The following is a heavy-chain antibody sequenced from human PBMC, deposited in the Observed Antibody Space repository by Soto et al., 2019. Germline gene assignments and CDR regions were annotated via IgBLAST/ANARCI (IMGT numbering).Heavy chain of an antibody. V-gene: IGHV4-39*01. J-gene: IGHJ4*02. D-gene: IGHD3-10*01. CDR1: GGSISSSSYY. CDR3: ARRRYGSGSLDY. Sequence: SETLSLTCTVSGGSISSSSYYWGWIRQPPGKGLEWIGSIYYSGSTYYNPSLKSRVTISVDTSKNQFSLKLSSVTAADTAVYYCARRRYGSGSLDYWGQGTLVTVSS. CDR2: IYYSGST.